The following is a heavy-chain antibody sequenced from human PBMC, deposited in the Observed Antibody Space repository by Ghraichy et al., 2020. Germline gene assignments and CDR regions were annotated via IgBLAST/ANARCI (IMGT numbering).Heavy chain of an antibody. CDR2: IRYDGSNK. CDR1: GFTFSSYG. CDR3: AKDRDIVVVPAALNFDY. D-gene: IGHD2-2*01. Sequence: GESLNISCAASGFTFSSYGMHWVRQAPGKGLEWVAFIRYDGSNKYYVDSVKGRFTISRDNSKNTLYLQMNSMRAEDTGVYYCAKDRDIVVVPAALNFDYWGQGTLVTVSS. V-gene: IGHV3-30*02. J-gene: IGHJ4*02.